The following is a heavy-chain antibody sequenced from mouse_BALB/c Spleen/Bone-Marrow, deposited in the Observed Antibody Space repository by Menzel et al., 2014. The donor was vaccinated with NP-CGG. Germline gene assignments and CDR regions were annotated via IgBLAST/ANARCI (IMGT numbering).Heavy chain of an antibody. CDR3: AIGGDYFDY. CDR2: IYPGTGST. CDR1: GYIFTSYW. V-gene: IGHV1S132*01. J-gene: IGHJ2*01. D-gene: IGHD3-3*01. Sequence: QVQLQQSGAELVRPGASVKLSCKSSGYIFTSYWIHWVKQRSGQGLEWIARIYPGTGSTYYTEKFKGKATLPADKSSSTAYMQLRSLKSEDPAVYFCAIGGDYFDYWGQGTTLTVSS.